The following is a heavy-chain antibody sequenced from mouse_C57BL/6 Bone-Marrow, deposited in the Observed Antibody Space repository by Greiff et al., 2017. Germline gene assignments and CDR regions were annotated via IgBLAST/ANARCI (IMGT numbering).Heavy chain of an antibody. J-gene: IGHJ3*01. CDR2: ISSGGSYT. D-gene: IGHD4-1*01. CDR3: ASLTGTWFAY. CDR1: GFTFSSYG. V-gene: IGHV5-6*01. Sequence: EVQLQESGGDLVKPGGSLKLSCAASGFTFSSYGMSWVRQTPDKRLEWVATISSGGSYTYYPDSVKGRFTISRDNAKNTLYLQMSSLKTVDTAMYYWASLTGTWFAYWGQGTLVTVSA.